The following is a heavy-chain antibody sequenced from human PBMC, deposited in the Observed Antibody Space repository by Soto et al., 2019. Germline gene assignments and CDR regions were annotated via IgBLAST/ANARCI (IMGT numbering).Heavy chain of an antibody. Sequence: QLQLQESGSGLVKPSQTLSLTCAVSGGSISSGGYSWSWIRQPPGKGLEWIGYMYHSGSTYYNRALXXXVTXSIXXXXXXXSLXXSXVXAAXTAVYYCARVPDYWGQGILVTVSS. D-gene: IGHD2-2*01. CDR3: ARVPDY. CDR1: GGSISSGGYS. J-gene: IGHJ4*02. CDR2: MYHSGST. V-gene: IGHV4-30-2*01.